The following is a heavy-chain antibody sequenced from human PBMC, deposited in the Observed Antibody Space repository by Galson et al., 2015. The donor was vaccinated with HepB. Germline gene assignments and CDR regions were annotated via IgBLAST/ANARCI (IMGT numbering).Heavy chain of an antibody. D-gene: IGHD1-26*01. V-gene: IGHV3-21*01. Sequence: SLRLSCAASGFTFSSYSMNWVRQAPGEGLEWVSSISSSSSYIYYADSVKGRFTISRDNAKNSLYLQMNSLRAEDTAVYYCARDRGSYAFDIWGQGTMVTVSS. CDR3: ARDRGSYAFDI. CDR2: ISSSSSYI. CDR1: GFTFSSYS. J-gene: IGHJ3*02.